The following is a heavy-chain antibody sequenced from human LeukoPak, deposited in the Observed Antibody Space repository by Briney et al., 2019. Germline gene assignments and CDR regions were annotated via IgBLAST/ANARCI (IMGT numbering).Heavy chain of an antibody. CDR3: AFYGSGSYSLFDY. Sequence: PGGSLRLSCAASGFTFSSYSMNWVRQAPGKGLEWVSSISSSSSYIYYADSVKGRFTITRDNAKNSLYLQMNSLRAEDTAVYYCAFYGSGSYSLFDYWGQGTLVTVSS. V-gene: IGHV3-21*01. D-gene: IGHD3-10*01. J-gene: IGHJ4*02. CDR2: ISSSSSYI. CDR1: GFTFSSYS.